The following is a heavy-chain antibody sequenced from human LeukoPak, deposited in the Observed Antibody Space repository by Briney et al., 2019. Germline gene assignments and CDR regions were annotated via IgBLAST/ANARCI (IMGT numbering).Heavy chain of an antibody. CDR1: GFTFDDYA. CDR3: AKDIWKLLWYGMDV. V-gene: IGHV3-9*01. J-gene: IGHJ6*02. Sequence: GGSLRLSCAAPGFTFDDYAMHWVRHAPGKGLEWVSDISGNSGSIGYADSVKSRFTISRDNAKNSLYLQMNSLRAEDTALYYCAKDIWKLLWYGMDVWGQGTTVTVSS. CDR2: ISGNSGSI. D-gene: IGHD3-10*01.